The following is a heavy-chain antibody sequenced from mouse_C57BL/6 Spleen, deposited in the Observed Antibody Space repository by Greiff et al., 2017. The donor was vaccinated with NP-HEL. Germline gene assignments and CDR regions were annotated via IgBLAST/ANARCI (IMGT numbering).Heavy chain of an antibody. CDR1: GYAFSSYW. CDR3: ARWATVVATDY. Sequence: VQLQQSGAELVKPGASVKISCKASGYAFSSYWMNWVKQRPGKGLEWIGQIYPGDGDTNYNGKFKGKATLTADKSSSTAYMQLSSLTSEDSAVYFCARWATVVATDYWGQGTTRTVSS. J-gene: IGHJ2*01. D-gene: IGHD1-1*01. V-gene: IGHV1-80*01. CDR2: IYPGDGDT.